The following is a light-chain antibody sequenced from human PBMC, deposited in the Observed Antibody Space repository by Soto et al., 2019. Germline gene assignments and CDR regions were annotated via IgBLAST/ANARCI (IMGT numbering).Light chain of an antibody. V-gene: IGKV4-1*01. J-gene: IGKJ1*01. Sequence: DIVMTQSPDSLAVSLGERATTNCKSSQSVLYSSNNKNYLAWYRQKPGQSPKLLIYWASTRESGVPDRFSGSGSGTDFTLTISSLQAEDVAVYYCLQYYSSSWTFGQGTKVEIK. CDR3: LQYYSSSWT. CDR1: QSVLYSSNNKNY. CDR2: WAS.